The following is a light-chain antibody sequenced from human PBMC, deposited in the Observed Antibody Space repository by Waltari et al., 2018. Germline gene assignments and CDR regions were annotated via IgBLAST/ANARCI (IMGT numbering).Light chain of an antibody. CDR1: SSDVGSYNF. CDR2: EAT. Sequence: QSALTQPASVSGSPGQSITISCTGTSSDVGSYNFSTWSQQPPGKAPKLMIYEATKRPSGVSNRFSGSKSGNTASLTISGLQAEDEADYYCCSYTTSNTFVFGGGTKLTVL. J-gene: IGLJ2*01. V-gene: IGLV2-23*02. CDR3: CSYTTSNTFV.